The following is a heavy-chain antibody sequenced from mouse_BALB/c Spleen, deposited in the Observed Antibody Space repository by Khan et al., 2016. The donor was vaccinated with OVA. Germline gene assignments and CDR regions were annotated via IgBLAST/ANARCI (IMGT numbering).Heavy chain of an antibody. CDR3: AKFDGIFYAVDY. CDR1: GFSLTSYG. V-gene: IGHV2-3*01. D-gene: IGHD2-3*01. CDR2: IWGDGRT. J-gene: IGHJ4*01. Sequence: QVQLQQSGPGLVAPSQSLSITCTVSGFSLTSYGVNWVSQPPGKGLEWLGVIWGDGRTNYHSALISRLSISKDNSKSQVFLKLNSLQTDDTATYYCAKFDGIFYAVDYWGQGTSVTVSS.